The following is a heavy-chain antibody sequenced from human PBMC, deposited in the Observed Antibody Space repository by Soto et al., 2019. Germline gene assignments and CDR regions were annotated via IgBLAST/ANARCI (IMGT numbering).Heavy chain of an antibody. J-gene: IGHJ4*02. CDR1: GGTFSSLA. CDR3: ARSPGVFDY. CDR2: LVPVFGTA. Sequence: QVQLVQSGAEVKKPGSSVKVSCKASGGTFSSLAISWVRRAPGQGLEWMGGLVPVFGTANYAQKFQDRVTITADKSTSTSYMALSSLRSEDTAVYYCARSPGVFDYWGQGTLVTVSS. D-gene: IGHD3-10*01. V-gene: IGHV1-69*06.